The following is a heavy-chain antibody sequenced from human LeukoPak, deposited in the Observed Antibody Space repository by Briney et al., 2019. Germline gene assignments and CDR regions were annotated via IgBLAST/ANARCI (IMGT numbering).Heavy chain of an antibody. V-gene: IGHV4-4*09. Sequence: SETLSLTCTVSGVSISSHCWSWIRQPPRKGLEWIGGSTNHNPSLKSRVTISVDTSKNQFSLKLSSVTAADTAVYYCARGARAGYNLEPFDYWGQGTLVTVSS. CDR2: GST. D-gene: IGHD5-24*01. CDR3: ARGARAGYNLEPFDY. CDR1: GVSISSHC. J-gene: IGHJ4*02.